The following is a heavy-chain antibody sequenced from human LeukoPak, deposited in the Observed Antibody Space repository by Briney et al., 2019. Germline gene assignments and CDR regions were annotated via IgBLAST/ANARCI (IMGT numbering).Heavy chain of an antibody. V-gene: IGHV4-4*09. CDR1: GGSITSYY. CDR2: IYTSGST. Sequence: SETLSLTCTVSGGSITSYYWSWIRQAPGKGLEWIGYIYTSGSTNYNPSLKSRVTISVDTSKNQFSLKLSSVTAADTAVYYCARNMYYYDSSGYPHYYMDVWGKGTTVTVSS. CDR3: ARNMYYYDSSGYPHYYMDV. J-gene: IGHJ6*03. D-gene: IGHD3-22*01.